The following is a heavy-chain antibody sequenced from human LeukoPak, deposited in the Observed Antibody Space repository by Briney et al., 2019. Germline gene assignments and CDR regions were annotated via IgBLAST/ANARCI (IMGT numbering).Heavy chain of an antibody. D-gene: IGHD6-13*01. CDR1: GGSISSYY. J-gene: IGHJ4*02. CDR2: IYYSGSI. CDR3: ARHDVRAAAGTFDH. V-gene: IGHV4-59*08. Sequence: PSETLSLTCTVSGGSISSYYWSWIRQPPGKGLEWIGYIYYSGSINYNPSLKSRVTISVDTSKNQFSLKLSSVTAADTAVYYCARHDVRAAAGTFDHWGQGTLVTVSS.